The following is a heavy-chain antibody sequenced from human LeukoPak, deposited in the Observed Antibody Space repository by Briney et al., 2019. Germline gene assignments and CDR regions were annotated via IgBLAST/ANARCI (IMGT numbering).Heavy chain of an antibody. J-gene: IGHJ3*02. V-gene: IGHV1-58*02. CDR2: IVVGSGNT. Sequence: SVKVSCKASGFTVTSSAMQWVRQARGQRLEWIGWIVVGSGNTNYAQKFQERVTITRDMSTSTAYMELSSLRSEDTAVYYCAASVYGSRPDAFDIWGQGTMVTVSS. CDR1: GFTVTSSA. CDR3: AASVYGSRPDAFDI. D-gene: IGHD3-10*01.